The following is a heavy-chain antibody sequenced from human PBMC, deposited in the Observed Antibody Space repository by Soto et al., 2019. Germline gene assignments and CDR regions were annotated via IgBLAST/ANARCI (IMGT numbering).Heavy chain of an antibody. J-gene: IGHJ4*02. CDR2: IYYSGST. D-gene: IGHD3-22*01. Sequence: PSETLSLTCTVSGGSISSSSYYWGWIRQPPGKGLEWIGYIYYSGSTNYNPSLKSRVTISVDTSKNQFSLKLSSVTAADTAVYYCARLRGGYLTGKYYFDYWGQGTLVTVSS. V-gene: IGHV4-61*05. CDR1: GGSISSSSYY. CDR3: ARLRGGYLTGKYYFDY.